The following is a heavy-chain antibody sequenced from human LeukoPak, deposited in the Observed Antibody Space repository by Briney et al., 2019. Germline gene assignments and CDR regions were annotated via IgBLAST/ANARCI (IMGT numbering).Heavy chain of an antibody. Sequence: PGGSLRLSCAASGITFKTAWMSWVRQAPGKGLESVGRIRSEGDGGTTDYGAPVKGRFTISRDDSKNTLYLRMSSLKTEDTAVYYCTTNRNWYDPWGQGTLVTVSS. J-gene: IGHJ5*02. CDR3: TTNRNWYDP. CDR2: IRSEGDGGTT. V-gene: IGHV3-15*01. D-gene: IGHD3-16*02. CDR1: GITFKTAW.